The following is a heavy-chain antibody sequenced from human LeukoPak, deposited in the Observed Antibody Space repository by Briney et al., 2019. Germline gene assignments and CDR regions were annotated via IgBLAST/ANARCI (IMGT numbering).Heavy chain of an antibody. D-gene: IGHD1-26*01. J-gene: IGHJ4*02. CDR2: IYYSGST. CDR3: ARHLGWELLTPFDY. CDR1: GGSISSSSYY. Sequence: SETLSLTCTVSGGSISSSSYYWGWIRQPPGKGLEWIGSIYYSGSTYYNPSLKSRVTISVDTSKNQFSLKLSSVTAADTAVYYCARHLGWELLTPFDYWGQGTLVTVSS. V-gene: IGHV4-39*01.